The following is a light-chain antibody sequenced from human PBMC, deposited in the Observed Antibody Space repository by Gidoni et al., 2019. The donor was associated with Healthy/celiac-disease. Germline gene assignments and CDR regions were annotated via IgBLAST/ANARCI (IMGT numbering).Light chain of an antibody. CDR3: HHSNSYPQT. V-gene: IGKV1-13*02. Sequence: SGSVGDRVTITCRASQGINSALAWYQQKPGKAPDLLIYHASTLESGVPSRFSGSGAGTDFTLTISSLQPEDFATYYCHHSNSYPQTFGQGTKVEIK. CDR2: HAS. J-gene: IGKJ1*01. CDR1: QGINSA.